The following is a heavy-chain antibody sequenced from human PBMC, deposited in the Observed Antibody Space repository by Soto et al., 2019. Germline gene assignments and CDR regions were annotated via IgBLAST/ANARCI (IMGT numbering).Heavy chain of an antibody. CDR1: GCTFSNYG. J-gene: IGHJ6*02. Sequence: QVQLVESGGGVVQPGRSLRLSCAASGCTFSNYGMHWVRQAPGKGLEWVAVISNDGSKKYYAESVKGRFTISRDNSKKQLDLQMNSPRAEDTAIYYCAREGYCSGGRCHYGMDVWGLGTTVTVSS. V-gene: IGHV3-30-3*01. CDR2: ISNDGSKK. CDR3: AREGYCSGGRCHYGMDV. D-gene: IGHD2-15*01.